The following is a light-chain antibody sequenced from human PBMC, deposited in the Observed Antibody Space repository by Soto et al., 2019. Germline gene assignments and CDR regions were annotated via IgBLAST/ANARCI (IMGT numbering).Light chain of an antibody. CDR3: HQRSNWPPIT. V-gene: IGKV3-11*01. Sequence: EIVLTQSPATLSLSPGERATLSCRASDSVGTFLAWYQQKPGQAPRLLIYDASNRATGIPARFSGSGSGTDFTLTISSLEPEDFAVYYCHQRSNWPPITFGQGTRLEIK. J-gene: IGKJ5*01. CDR1: DSVGTF. CDR2: DAS.